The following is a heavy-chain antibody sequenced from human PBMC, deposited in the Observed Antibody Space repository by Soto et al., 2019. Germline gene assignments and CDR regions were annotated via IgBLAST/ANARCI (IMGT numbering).Heavy chain of an antibody. CDR3: ARGDQGFDY. D-gene: IGHD3-16*01. Sequence: GGSLRLSCAASGLTFSSYWMHWVRQAPGKGLVWVSRMYTDASSATYADSVKGRFTISRDNAKNTLFLQIDSLRTEDTAVYYCARGDQGFDYWGQGTLVTVSS. V-gene: IGHV3-74*01. J-gene: IGHJ4*02. CDR1: GLTFSSYW. CDR2: MYTDASSA.